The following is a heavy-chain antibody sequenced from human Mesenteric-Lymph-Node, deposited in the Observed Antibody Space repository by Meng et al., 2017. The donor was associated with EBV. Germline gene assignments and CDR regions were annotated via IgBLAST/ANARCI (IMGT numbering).Heavy chain of an antibody. J-gene: IGHJ4*02. D-gene: IGHD3-16*01. Sequence: EVQLVESGGGLIQPGGSLRLSCAASGFIVSDTYKNWVRQAPGKGLEWVSVIYSGGTTHYADSVMGRFTISRDISKNRVYLEMNNLRAEDTAVYYCAGSAYLRGCDYWGQGTLVTVS. CDR1: GFIVSDTY. CDR3: AGSAYLRGCDY. CDR2: IYSGGTT. V-gene: IGHV3-53*01.